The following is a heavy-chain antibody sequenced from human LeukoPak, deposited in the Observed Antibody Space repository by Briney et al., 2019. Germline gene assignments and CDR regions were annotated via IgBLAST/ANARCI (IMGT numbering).Heavy chain of an antibody. CDR3: ARDPGNVIVVVPAAMDDY. Sequence: ASVKVSCKASGYTFTSYDINWVRQATGQGLEWMGWMNPNSGNTGYAQKFQGRVTMTRNTSISTAYMELSRLRSDDTAVYYCARDPGNVIVVVPAAMDDYWGQGTLVTVSS. CDR2: MNPNSGNT. CDR1: GYTFTSYD. D-gene: IGHD2-2*01. J-gene: IGHJ4*02. V-gene: IGHV1-8*02.